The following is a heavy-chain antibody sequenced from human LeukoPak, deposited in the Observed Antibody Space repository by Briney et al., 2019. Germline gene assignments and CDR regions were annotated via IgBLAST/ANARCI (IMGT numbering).Heavy chain of an antibody. CDR2: INHSGST. Sequence: IPSETLSLTCTVSGVSISNSTFYWGWIRQPPGKGLEWIGEINHSGSTNYNPSLKSRVTISVDTSKNQFSLKLSSVTAADTAVYYCARGRGYYDFWSGYYFWGQGTLVTVSS. CDR3: ARGRGYYDFWSGYYF. D-gene: IGHD3-3*01. J-gene: IGHJ4*02. V-gene: IGHV4-39*07. CDR1: GVSISNSTFY.